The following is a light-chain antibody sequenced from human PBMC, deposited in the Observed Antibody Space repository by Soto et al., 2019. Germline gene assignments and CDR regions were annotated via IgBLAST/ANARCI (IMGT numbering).Light chain of an antibody. Sequence: DIQMTQSPSTLSASVGDRVTITCRVSQSISSWLAWYQQKPGKAPKLLIYDASNLESGVPSRFSGSGSGTEFSLTISSLQADDFATYYCQQYNYYWTFGQGTRVEIK. CDR3: QQYNYYWT. J-gene: IGKJ1*01. V-gene: IGKV1-5*01. CDR1: QSISSW. CDR2: DAS.